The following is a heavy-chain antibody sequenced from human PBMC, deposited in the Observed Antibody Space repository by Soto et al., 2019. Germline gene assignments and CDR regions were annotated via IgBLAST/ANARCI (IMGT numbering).Heavy chain of an antibody. CDR3: AKSIAAAGYYYYYGMDV. Sequence: PGGSLRLSCAASGFTFSSYAMSWVRQAPGKGLEWISAVSGSGGTTYYADSVKGRFTSTRDNSKNTVYLKMNTLRAEDTAVYYCAKSIAAAGYYYYYGMDVWGQGITVTSP. D-gene: IGHD6-13*01. CDR1: GFTFSSYA. V-gene: IGHV3-23*01. J-gene: IGHJ6*02. CDR2: VSGSGGTT.